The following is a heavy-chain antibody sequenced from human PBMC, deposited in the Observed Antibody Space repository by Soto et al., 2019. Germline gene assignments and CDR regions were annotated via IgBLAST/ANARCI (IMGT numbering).Heavy chain of an antibody. CDR2: INAGNGNT. V-gene: IGHV1-3*05. Sequence: QVQLVQSGAEEKKPGASVKVSCKASGYTFTSYAMHWVRQAPGQRLEWMGWINAGNGNTKYSQKFQGRVTISRDTSASTAFRELSSLRSEDTAVYYCARDVGPGDYWGQGTLVTVSS. J-gene: IGHJ4*02. D-gene: IGHD2-2*01. CDR3: ARDVGPGDY. CDR1: GYTFTSYA.